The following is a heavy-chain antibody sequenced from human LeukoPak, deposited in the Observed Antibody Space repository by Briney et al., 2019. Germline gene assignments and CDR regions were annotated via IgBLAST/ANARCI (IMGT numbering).Heavy chain of an antibody. CDR3: ARQAMGYGEGGSDY. J-gene: IGHJ4*02. D-gene: IGHD4-17*01. CDR2: VFPGDSDT. V-gene: IGHV5-51*01. CDR1: GYSFTNYW. Sequence: GESLEISCKGSGYSFTNYWIAWVRQMPGKGLEWMGIVFPGDSDTRYSPSFQGQVTISADKSISTAYLQWSSLKASDTAIYYCARQAMGYGEGGSDYWGQGTLVTVSS.